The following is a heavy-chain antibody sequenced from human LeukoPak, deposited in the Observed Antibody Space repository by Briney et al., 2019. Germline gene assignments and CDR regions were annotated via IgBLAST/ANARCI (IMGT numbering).Heavy chain of an antibody. J-gene: IGHJ4*02. D-gene: IGHD5-18*01. CDR1: GFTFDDYA. V-gene: IGHV3-9*01. CDR3: AKDTANDVDTAMGTFFDY. CDR2: ISWNSGSI. Sequence: GGSLRLSCAASGFTFDDYAMHWVRQAPGKGLEWVSGISWNSGSIAYADSVKGRFTISRDNAKNSLYLQMNSLRAEDTALYYCAKDTANDVDTAMGTFFDYWGQGTLVTVSS.